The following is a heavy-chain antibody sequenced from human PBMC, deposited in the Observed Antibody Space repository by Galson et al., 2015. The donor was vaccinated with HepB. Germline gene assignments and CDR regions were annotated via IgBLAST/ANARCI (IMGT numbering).Heavy chain of an antibody. D-gene: IGHD2-2*01. CDR2: ISYDGSNK. CDR3: ARVASELDY. J-gene: IGHJ4*02. V-gene: IGHV3-30-3*01. CDR1: GFTFSSYA. Sequence: SLRLSCAASGFTFSSYAMHWVRQAPGKGLEWVAVISYDGSNKYYADSVKGRFTISRDNSKNTLYLQMNSLRAEDTAVYYCARVASELDYWGQGTLVTVSS.